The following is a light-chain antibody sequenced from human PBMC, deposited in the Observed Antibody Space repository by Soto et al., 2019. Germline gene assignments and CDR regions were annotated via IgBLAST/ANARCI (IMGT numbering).Light chain of an antibody. V-gene: IGLV1-40*01. CDR2: GNS. Sequence: QAVVTQPPSVSGAPGQRVTISCTGSSSNIGADFDVHWYQQLPGTAPKLLIYGNSNRPSGVPDRISGSKSGTSASLAITGLQAEDEADYYCQSYDSSLTTYVFGTGTKVTVL. J-gene: IGLJ1*01. CDR1: SSNIGADFD. CDR3: QSYDSSLTTYV.